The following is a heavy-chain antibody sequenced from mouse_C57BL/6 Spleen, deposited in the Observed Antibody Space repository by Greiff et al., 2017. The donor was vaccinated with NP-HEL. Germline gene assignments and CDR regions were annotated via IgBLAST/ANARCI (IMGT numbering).Heavy chain of an antibody. V-gene: IGHV1-9*01. Sequence: VQLQQSGAELMKPGASVKLSCKATGYTFTGYWIEWVKQRPGHGLEWIGEILPGSGSTNYNQKFKGQATFTADTSSNTAYMQLGSLTTEDSAIYYCARAPLDYDSSYWFAYWGQGTLVTVSA. CDR3: ARAPLDYDSSYWFAY. CDR2: ILPGSGST. CDR1: GYTFTGYW. D-gene: IGHD1-1*01. J-gene: IGHJ3*01.